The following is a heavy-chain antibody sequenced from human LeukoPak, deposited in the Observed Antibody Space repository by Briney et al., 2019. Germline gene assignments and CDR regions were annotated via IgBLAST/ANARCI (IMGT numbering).Heavy chain of an antibody. CDR1: GGSFSGYY. Sequence: SETLSLTCAVYGGSFSGYYWSWIRQPPGKGLEWIGEINHSGSTNYNPSLKSRGTISVDTSKNPFSLKLSFVTAVDTAVYYCARDRPFDYWGQGTLVTVSS. D-gene: IGHD6-6*01. V-gene: IGHV4-34*01. J-gene: IGHJ4*02. CDR2: INHSGST. CDR3: ARDRPFDY.